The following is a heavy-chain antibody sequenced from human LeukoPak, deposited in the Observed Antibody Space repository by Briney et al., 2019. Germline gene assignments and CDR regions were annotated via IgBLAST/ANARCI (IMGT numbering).Heavy chain of an antibody. CDR1: GFTFSSYG. V-gene: IGHV3-33*01. Sequence: PGGSLRLSCAASGFTFSSYGMNWVRQAPGKGLEWGAVIWYDGDNKYYADSVKDRFTISRDNSKNTLYLQMNSLRAEDTAVYHCARDQYYHDPSSYYAYYWGKGTLVTVSS. CDR3: ARDQYYHDPSSYYAYY. D-gene: IGHD3-22*01. J-gene: IGHJ4*02. CDR2: IWYDGDNK.